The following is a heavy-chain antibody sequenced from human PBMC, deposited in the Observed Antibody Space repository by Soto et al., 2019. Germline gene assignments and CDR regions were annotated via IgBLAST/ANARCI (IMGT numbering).Heavy chain of an antibody. Sequence: ASVKVSCKASGYTFTSYAMHWARQAPGQRLEWMGWINAGNGNTKYSQKFQGRVTITRDTSASTAYMELSSLRSEDTAVYYCASGLLRYYYYGMDVWGQGTTVTVSS. CDR1: GYTFTSYA. J-gene: IGHJ6*02. D-gene: IGHD1-26*01. CDR3: ASGLLRYYYYGMDV. CDR2: INAGNGNT. V-gene: IGHV1-3*01.